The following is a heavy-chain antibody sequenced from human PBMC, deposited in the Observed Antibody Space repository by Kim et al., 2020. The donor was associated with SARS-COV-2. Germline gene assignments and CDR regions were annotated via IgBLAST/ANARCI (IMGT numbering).Heavy chain of an antibody. CDR1: GGSFSGYY. V-gene: IGHV4-34*01. J-gene: IGHJ6*02. CDR2: INHSGST. Sequence: SETLSLTCAVYGGSFSGYYWSWIRQPPGKGLEWIGEINHSGSTNYNPSLKSRVTISVDTSKNQFSLKLSSVTAADTAVYYCARVVVVVVPDLRSYYYYGMDVWGQGTTVTVSS. D-gene: IGHD2-2*01. CDR3: ARVVVVVVPDLRSYYYYGMDV.